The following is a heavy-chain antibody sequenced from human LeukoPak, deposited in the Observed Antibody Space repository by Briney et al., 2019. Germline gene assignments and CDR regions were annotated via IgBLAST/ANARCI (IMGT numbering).Heavy chain of an antibody. Sequence: GGSLRLSCEVSGFTLRRYWMDWVRQAPGRGLEWVANIKEDVSVKYYVDSVKGRFTISRDNGKNSLYLQINNLKPDDTAVYYCSRALEVWGKGTTVTVSS. CDR2: IKEDVSVK. CDR3: SRALEV. V-gene: IGHV3-7*01. J-gene: IGHJ6*04. CDR1: GFTLRRYW.